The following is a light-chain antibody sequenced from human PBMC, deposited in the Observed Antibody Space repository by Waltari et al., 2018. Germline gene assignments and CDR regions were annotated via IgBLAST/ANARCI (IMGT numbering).Light chain of an antibody. CDR3: QQLNSYPYT. Sequence: DIQLTQSPSFLSASVGDRVTITCRASKGISSYLAWYQQKPGKAPKLLIYAASTLQSGVQSRFSGSGSGTEFTLRISSLQPEDFATYYCQQLNSYPYTFGQGTKLEIK. CDR2: AAS. J-gene: IGKJ2*01. CDR1: KGISSY. V-gene: IGKV1-9*01.